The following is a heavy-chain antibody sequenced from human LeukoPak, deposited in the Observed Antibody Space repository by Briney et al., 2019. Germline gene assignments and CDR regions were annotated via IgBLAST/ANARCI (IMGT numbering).Heavy chain of an antibody. CDR2: INPNSGGT. CDR3: ARGRGCHLMPTIWFDP. J-gene: IGHJ5*02. CDR1: GYTFTGYY. D-gene: IGHD2-2*01. Sequence: ASVKVSRTASGYTFTGYYMHWVRQAPGQGLEWMGWINPNSGGTDYAQKFQGRVTMTRDTSISTTYMELSRLSSDDTAVYYCARGRGCHLMPTIWFDPWDQGPLVTVS. V-gene: IGHV1-2*02.